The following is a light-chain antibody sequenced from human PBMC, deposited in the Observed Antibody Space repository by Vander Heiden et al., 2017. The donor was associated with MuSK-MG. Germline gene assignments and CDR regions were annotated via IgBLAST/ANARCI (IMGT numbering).Light chain of an antibody. Sequence: CALTQPRSVSGSPGQSVTISCTGTSSDVGGYNYVSWYQQHPGKAPNLLIYDGNKRPAGVPDRFSGSRSGNTASLTISGHQGEDEADYYCSADEDTDAWAFGGGTTVTVL. CDR1: SSDVGGYNY. V-gene: IGLV2-11*01. J-gene: IGLJ3*02. CDR2: DGN. CDR3: SADEDTDAWA.